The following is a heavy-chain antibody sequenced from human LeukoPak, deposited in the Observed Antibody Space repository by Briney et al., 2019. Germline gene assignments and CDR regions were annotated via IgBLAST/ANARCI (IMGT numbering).Heavy chain of an antibody. CDR3: ARDLALYVWGSYRYPL. CDR2: INPSGGST. Sequence: ASVKVSCKASGYTFTSYYMHWVRQAPGQGLEWMGIINPSGGSTSYAQKFQGRVTMTRDTSTSTVYMELSSLRSEDTAVYYCARDLALYVWGSYRYPLWGQGTLVTVSS. J-gene: IGHJ4*02. V-gene: IGHV1-46*01. CDR1: GYTFTSYY. D-gene: IGHD3-16*02.